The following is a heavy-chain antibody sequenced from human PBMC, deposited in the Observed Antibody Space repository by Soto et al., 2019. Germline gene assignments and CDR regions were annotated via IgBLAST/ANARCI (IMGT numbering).Heavy chain of an antibody. D-gene: IGHD2-2*01. Sequence: QVQLVQSGAEVKKPGSSVKVSCKPSGGTFSSYAITWVRQAPGKGLEWMGGIIPIFGTANYAQKFQGRVTITADESTSTAYVELSSLSSEDTAVYYCAREGYCSSTSCYFQGDYWGQGTLVTVSS. CDR1: GGTFSSYA. J-gene: IGHJ4*02. CDR2: IIPIFGTA. V-gene: IGHV1-69*01. CDR3: AREGYCSSTSCYFQGDY.